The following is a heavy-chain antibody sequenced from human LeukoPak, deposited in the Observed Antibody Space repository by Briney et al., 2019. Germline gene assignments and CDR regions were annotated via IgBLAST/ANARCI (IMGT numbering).Heavy chain of an antibody. D-gene: IGHD6-19*01. CDR1: GGSFSGYY. CDR3: ARGRAVAGLHDD. V-gene: IGHV4-34*01. J-gene: IGHJ4*02. Sequence: SETLSLTCAVYGGSFSGYYWSWIRKPPGKGLEWIGEINHSGRTNYNPSLKSRVTISVDTSKNQFSLKLSSVTAADTAVYYCARGRAVAGLHDDWGQGSLVTVSA. CDR2: INHSGRT.